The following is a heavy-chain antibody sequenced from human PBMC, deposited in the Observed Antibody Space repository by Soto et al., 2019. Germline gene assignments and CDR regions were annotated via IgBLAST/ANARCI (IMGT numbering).Heavy chain of an antibody. CDR3: ARDRSVKLATVVTPGTQGLYYGMDV. D-gene: IGHD4-17*01. J-gene: IGHJ6*02. Sequence: SETLSLTCTVSGGSMSGCAYYWSWIRQHPGKGLEWIGYIYYSGTTYYNPSLKSRVTISVDTSKNQFSLKLSSVTAADTAVYYCARDRSVKLATVVTPGTQGLYYGMDVWGQGTTVTVSS. CDR2: IYYSGTT. CDR1: GGSMSGCAYY. V-gene: IGHV4-31*03.